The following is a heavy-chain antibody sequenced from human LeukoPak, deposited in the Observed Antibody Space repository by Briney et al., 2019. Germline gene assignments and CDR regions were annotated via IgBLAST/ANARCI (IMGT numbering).Heavy chain of an antibody. Sequence: GASVKVSCKASGYTFTGYYMHWVRQAPGQGREWMGWINPNSGGTNYAQKFQGRVTMTRDTSISTAYMELSRLRSDDTAVYYCARSVIVVVVAAVDYWGQGTLVTVSS. V-gene: IGHV1-2*02. D-gene: IGHD2-15*01. J-gene: IGHJ4*02. CDR3: ARSVIVVVVAAVDY. CDR2: INPNSGGT. CDR1: GYTFTGYY.